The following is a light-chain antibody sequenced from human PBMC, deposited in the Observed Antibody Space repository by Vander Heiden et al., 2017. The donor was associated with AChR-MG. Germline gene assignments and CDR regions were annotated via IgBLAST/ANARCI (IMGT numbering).Light chain of an antibody. Sequence: DIVMTQSPATLSVSPVESATLSCRASQSVSSNLAWYQQKPSQAPRLLNYGASTRATGIPARFSGSGSGTEFTLTISSLQSEDFAVYYCKQYNNWPLITFGQGTRLEI. V-gene: IGKV3-15*01. CDR1: QSVSSN. CDR3: KQYNNWPLIT. J-gene: IGKJ5*01. CDR2: GAS.